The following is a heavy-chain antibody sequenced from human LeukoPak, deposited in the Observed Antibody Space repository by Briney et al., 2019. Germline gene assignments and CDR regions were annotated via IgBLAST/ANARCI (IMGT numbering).Heavy chain of an antibody. CDR1: GFTFNSFG. Sequence: GGSLRLSCAASGFTFNSFGMHWVRQTPGKGLEWLTFIHNDGITEYYADSVKGRFTISRDNSKNTAYLQMNSLRVEDTAVYYCAKDDPTGRYLWGQGTLVPVSS. CDR2: IHNDGITE. CDR3: AKDDPTGRYL. J-gene: IGHJ4*02. V-gene: IGHV3-30*02. D-gene: IGHD1-26*01.